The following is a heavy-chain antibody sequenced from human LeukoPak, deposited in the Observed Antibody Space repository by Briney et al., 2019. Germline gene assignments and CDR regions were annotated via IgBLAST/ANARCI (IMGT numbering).Heavy chain of an antibody. J-gene: IGHJ4*02. CDR2: IKDDGSAQ. Sequence: PGGSLRLSCAASGFTFGAYWMSWFRQAPGKGPEWVASIKDDGSAQFYVDSLEGRFTISRDNAKNTLYLQMDTMRVEDTAVYYCATHIVGEQNFDYWSQGTLVTVSS. V-gene: IGHV3-7*01. D-gene: IGHD3-16*02. CDR1: GFTFGAYW. CDR3: ATHIVGEQNFDY.